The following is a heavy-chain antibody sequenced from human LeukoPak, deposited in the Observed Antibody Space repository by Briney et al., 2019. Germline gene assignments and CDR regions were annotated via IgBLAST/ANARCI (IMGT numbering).Heavy chain of an antibody. CDR2: VYNSGNT. CDR3: AKGAMGSYFRWLDP. Sequence: SETLSLTCTVSGGSISSDFWSWLRQSPGKGLEWIGYVYNSGNTNYNPSLKSRVTISVDTSNNQFSLRLSSVTAADTALYYCAKGAMGSYFRWLDPWGQGTLVTVSS. J-gene: IGHJ5*02. V-gene: IGHV4-59*01. D-gene: IGHD1-26*01. CDR1: GGSISSDF.